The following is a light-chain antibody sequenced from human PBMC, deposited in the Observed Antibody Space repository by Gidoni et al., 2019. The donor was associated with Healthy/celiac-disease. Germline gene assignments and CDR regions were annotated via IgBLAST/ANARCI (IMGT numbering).Light chain of an antibody. CDR3: QQYGSSPLFT. CDR1: QSVSSSY. V-gene: IGKV3-20*01. Sequence: EIVLTQSPGTLSLSPGERATLSCRASQSVSSSYLAWYQQKPGQAPRLLIYGASSRATGIPDRFSGSGSGTDFTLTISRLDPEDFAVYYCQQYGSSPLFTFXPXTKVDIK. J-gene: IGKJ3*01. CDR2: GAS.